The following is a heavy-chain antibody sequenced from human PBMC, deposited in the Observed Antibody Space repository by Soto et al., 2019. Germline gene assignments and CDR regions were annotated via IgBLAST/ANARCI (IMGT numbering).Heavy chain of an antibody. D-gene: IGHD2-2*01. J-gene: IGHJ6*03. CDR1: GFTFSNAW. V-gene: IGHV3-15*01. CDR2: IKSKTDGGTT. Sequence: EVQLVESGGGLVKPGGSLRLSCAASGFTFSNAWMSWVRQAPGKGLEWVGRIKSKTDGGTTDYAAPVKGRFTISRDDSKNTLYLQMNSLKTEATAVYYCTTVYCSSASCYVPYYYYYMDVWGKGTTVTVSS. CDR3: TTVYCSSASCYVPYYYYYMDV.